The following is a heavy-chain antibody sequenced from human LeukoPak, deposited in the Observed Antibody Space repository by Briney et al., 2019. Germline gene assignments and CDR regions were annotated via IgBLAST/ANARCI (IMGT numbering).Heavy chain of an antibody. V-gene: IGHV4-31*03. Sequence: SETLSLTCTVSGGSISSGGYYWSWIRQHPGKGLEWIGYIYYSGSTYYNPSLKSRVTISVDTSKNQFSLKLSSVTAADTAVYYCARDVITIFGVVTTGRWFDSWGQGTLVTVSS. D-gene: IGHD3-3*01. CDR1: GGSISSGGYY. CDR2: IYYSGST. CDR3: ARDVITIFGVVTTGRWFDS. J-gene: IGHJ5*01.